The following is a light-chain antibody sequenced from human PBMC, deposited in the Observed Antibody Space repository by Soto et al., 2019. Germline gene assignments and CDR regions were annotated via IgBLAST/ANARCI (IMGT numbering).Light chain of an antibody. J-gene: IGLJ2*01. Sequence: SYELTQPPSVSVSPGQTAGIASSGVNLGDKYVCWYQRKAGQSPVLVIYSDYKRPSGIPERFSGSNSGNTATLTISGTQAVDEADYYCQTWDSSTADVVFGGGTKLTVL. CDR2: SDY. CDR1: NLGDKY. CDR3: QTWDSSTADVV. V-gene: IGLV3-1*01.